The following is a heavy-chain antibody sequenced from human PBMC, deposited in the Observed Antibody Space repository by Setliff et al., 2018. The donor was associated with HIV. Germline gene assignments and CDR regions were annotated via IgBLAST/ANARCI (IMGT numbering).Heavy chain of an antibody. D-gene: IGHD6-19*01. Sequence: PSETLSLTCAVYGGSFSGYYWTWIRQPPGKGLEWIGEITHSGSTNYNPSLETRVTISVDTSKHQFSLKLSFVTAADTAVYYCAKGVAGLQYYYYYMDVWGKGTTVTVSS. V-gene: IGHV4-34*01. CDR2: ITHSGST. CDR1: GGSFSGYY. J-gene: IGHJ6*03. CDR3: AKGVAGLQYYYYYMDV.